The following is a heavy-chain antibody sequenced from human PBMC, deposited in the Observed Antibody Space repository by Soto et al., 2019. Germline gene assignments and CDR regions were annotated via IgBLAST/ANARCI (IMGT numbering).Heavy chain of an antibody. J-gene: IGHJ3*02. D-gene: IGHD5-12*01. CDR2: SSSSSSDI. CDR1: GFTFSSYS. CDR3: ARVGDGYYAFDI. Sequence: GGSLRLSCAASGFTFSSYSMNWVRQAPGKGLEWVSSSSSSSSDIYYADSVKGRFTISRDNAKNSLYLQMNSLRAEDTAVYYCARVGDGYYAFDIWGQGTMVTVSS. V-gene: IGHV3-21*01.